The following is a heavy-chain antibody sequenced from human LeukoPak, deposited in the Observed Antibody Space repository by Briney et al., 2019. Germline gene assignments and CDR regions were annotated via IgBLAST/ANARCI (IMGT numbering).Heavy chain of an antibody. J-gene: IGHJ4*02. CDR2: IYYSGST. CDR1: GGSISSYY. CDR3: ASLSGSYGYFDY. Sequence: SETLSLTCTVSGGSISSYYWSWIRQPPGKGLEWIGYIYYSGSTNYNPSLKSRVTISVDTSKNQFSLKLSSVTAADTAVYYCASLSGSYGYFDYWGQGTLVTVSS. V-gene: IGHV4-59*01. D-gene: IGHD1-26*01.